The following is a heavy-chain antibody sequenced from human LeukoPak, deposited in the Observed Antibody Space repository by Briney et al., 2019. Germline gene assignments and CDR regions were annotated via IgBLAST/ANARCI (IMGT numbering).Heavy chain of an antibody. V-gene: IGHV4-34*01. Sequence: SETLSLTCAVYGGSFSGYYWSWIRQPPGKGLEWIGEINHSGSTNYNPSLKSRVTISVDTSKNQFSLKLSSVTAADTAVYYCARGSFIVATKAFLRFYYYGMDVWGQGTTVTVSS. CDR1: GGSFSGYY. CDR2: INHSGST. J-gene: IGHJ6*02. D-gene: IGHD5-12*01. CDR3: ARGSFIVATKAFLRFYYYGMDV.